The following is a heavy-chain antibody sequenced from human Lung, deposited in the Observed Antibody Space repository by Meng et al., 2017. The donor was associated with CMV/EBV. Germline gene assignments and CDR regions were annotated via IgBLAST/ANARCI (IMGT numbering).Heavy chain of an antibody. CDR1: GYAFSNYG. J-gene: IGHJ5*02. D-gene: IGHD2-2*02. CDR3: ARGVCTDANCYKVKGWFDP. CDR2: SSPHNRNG. V-gene: IGHV1-18*01. Sequence: ASVXVSXXASGYAFSNYGINWVRQAPGQGLEGMGWSSPHNRNGNYRQKFQDRVTMTTDTSSTTADLEQRSLRTDDTAVDYCARGVCTDANCYKVKGWFDPWGQGXLVTVSS.